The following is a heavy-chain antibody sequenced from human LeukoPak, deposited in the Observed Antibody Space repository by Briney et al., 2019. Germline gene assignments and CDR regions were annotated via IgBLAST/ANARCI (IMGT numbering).Heavy chain of an antibody. CDR2: ISYDGSNK. CDR1: GFTFSSYG. CDR3: AKDQVLAPGYCSGGGCFPGYYYYGMDV. J-gene: IGHJ6*02. V-gene: IGHV3-30*18. D-gene: IGHD2-15*01. Sequence: GGSLRLSCAASGFTFSSYGMHWVRQAPGKGLEWVAVISYDGSNKYYADSVKGRFTISRDNSKNTLYLQMNSLRAEDTAVYYCAKDQVLAPGYCSGGGCFPGYYYYGMDVWGQGTTVTVSS.